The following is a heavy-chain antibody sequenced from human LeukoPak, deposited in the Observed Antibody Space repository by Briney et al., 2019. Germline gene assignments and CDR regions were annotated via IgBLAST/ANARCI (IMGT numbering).Heavy chain of an antibody. V-gene: IGHV4-39*01. J-gene: IGHJ6*03. CDR2: IYYRWRT. CDR3: ARHCRSTVTYYYYYYMDV. D-gene: IGHD4-11*01. Sequence: SETLSLTCTVSGGSISSSSYYWGWIRQPPGKGLEWIGCIYYRWRTYYNPYLKSGVTISVDTSKNQFSLKLSSVTAADTAVYYFARHCRSTVTYYYYYYMDVWGKGTTVTVSS. CDR1: GGSISSSSYY.